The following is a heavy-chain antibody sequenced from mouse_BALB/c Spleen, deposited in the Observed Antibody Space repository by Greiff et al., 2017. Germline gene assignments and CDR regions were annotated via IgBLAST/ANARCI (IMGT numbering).Heavy chain of an antibody. Sequence: VQLKQSGPGLVKPSQSLSLTCSVTGYSITSGYYWNWIRKFPGNKLEWMCYLSYDGSNNYNPSLKNRISITRDTSNNQFFLKFNYVTTEDTATYYCSEKGDNSWFAYWGQGTLVTVSA. J-gene: IGHJ3*01. V-gene: IGHV3-6*01. CDR2: LSYDGSN. CDR3: SEKGDNSWFAY. D-gene: IGHD1-3*01. CDR1: GYSITSGYY.